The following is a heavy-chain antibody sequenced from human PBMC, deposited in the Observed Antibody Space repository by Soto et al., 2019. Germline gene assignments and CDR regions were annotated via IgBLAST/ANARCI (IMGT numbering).Heavy chain of an antibody. V-gene: IGHV3-23*01. D-gene: IGHD2-21*02. CDR3: AKGRDVTEGEVEYFQN. CDR2: ITKSGSRT. J-gene: IGHJ1*01. Sequence: PAGSLRLSCAASGCPFSNYAMSWVRQAPGKGPEWVSTITKSGSRTYDVDSVKGRFTISRDNSKNTLFLQMNSLRVEDTGIYYCAKGRDVTEGEVEYFQNWGQGTLVTVSS. CDR1: GCPFSNYA.